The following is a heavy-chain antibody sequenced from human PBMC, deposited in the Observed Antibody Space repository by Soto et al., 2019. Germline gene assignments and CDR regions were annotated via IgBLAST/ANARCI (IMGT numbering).Heavy chain of an antibody. CDR3: AKDLYYYDSSGYYY. CDR2: ISYDGSNK. J-gene: IGHJ4*02. D-gene: IGHD3-22*01. V-gene: IGHV3-30*18. CDR1: GFTFSSYG. Sequence: GGSLRLSCAASGFTFSSYGMHWVRQAPGKGLEWVAVISYDGSNKYYADSVKGRFTISRDNSKNPLYLQMNSLRAEDTAVYYCAKDLYYYDSSGYYYWGQGTLVTVSS.